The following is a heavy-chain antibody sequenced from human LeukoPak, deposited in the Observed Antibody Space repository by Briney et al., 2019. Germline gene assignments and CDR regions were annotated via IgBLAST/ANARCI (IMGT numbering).Heavy chain of an antibody. D-gene: IGHD6-13*01. Sequence: GGSLRLSCAASGFTFSSYWMHWVRQAPGKGLVWVSRINSDGSSTSYADSVKGRFTISRDNAKNTLYLRMNSLRAEDTAVYYCARGSYSSSYWFDPWGQGTLVTVSS. CDR2: INSDGSST. J-gene: IGHJ5*02. CDR3: ARGSYSSSYWFDP. V-gene: IGHV3-74*01. CDR1: GFTFSSYW.